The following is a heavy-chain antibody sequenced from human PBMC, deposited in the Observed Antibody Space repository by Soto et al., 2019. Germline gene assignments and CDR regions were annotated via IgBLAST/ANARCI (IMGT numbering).Heavy chain of an antibody. D-gene: IGHD2-8*01. CDR2: IYYSGST. J-gene: IGHJ4*02. Sequence: PSETLSLTCTVSGGSISSSSYYWGWIRQPPGKGLEWIGSIYYSGSTYYNPSLKSRVTISVDTSKNQFSLKLSSVTAADTAVYYCARPTQDCTNGVCLYYFDYWGQGTLVTVSS. CDR3: ARPTQDCTNGVCLYYFDY. V-gene: IGHV4-39*01. CDR1: GGSISSSSYY.